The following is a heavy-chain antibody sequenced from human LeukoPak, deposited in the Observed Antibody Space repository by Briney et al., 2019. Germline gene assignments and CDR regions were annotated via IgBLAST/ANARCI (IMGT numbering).Heavy chain of an antibody. V-gene: IGHV1-69*02. CDR3: ARVNLRGSQYNWFDP. D-gene: IGHD1-26*01. J-gene: IGHJ5*02. CDR2: ITPVIDVS. CDR1: GGSLNSHI. Sequence: SVKVSCKASGGSLNSHIFTWVRQAPGQGLEWMGKITPVIDVSKYAQKFQGRLAITADKSTATVYMEPSGLKSDDTAVYYCARVNLRGSQYNWFDPWGQGTLVTVSS.